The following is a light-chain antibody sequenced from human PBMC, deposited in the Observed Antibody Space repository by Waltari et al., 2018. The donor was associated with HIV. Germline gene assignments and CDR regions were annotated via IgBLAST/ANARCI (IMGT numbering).Light chain of an antibody. V-gene: IGKV1-33*01. CDR2: DAS. J-gene: IGKJ4*01. Sequence: DIQLTQSPSSLSASVGARVTITCQASRDINTYLNWYQQKPGSAPKLLIYDASNLEMGVPSTFSGSGSGTDFTFTISSLQPADIATYYCQQYDNLPLTFGGGTKVEIK. CDR3: QQYDNLPLT. CDR1: RDINTY.